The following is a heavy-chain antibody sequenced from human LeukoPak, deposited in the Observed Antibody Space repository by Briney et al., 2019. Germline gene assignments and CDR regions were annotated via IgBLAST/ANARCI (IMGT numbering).Heavy chain of an antibody. D-gene: IGHD2-15*01. V-gene: IGHV1-2*02. CDR1: GYTFTCYY. CDR3: ARGCSGGSCQYYYGMDV. J-gene: IGHJ6*02. Sequence: ASVKVSCKASGYTFTCYYMHWVRQAPGQGLEWMEWINPNSGGTNYAQKFQGRVTMTRDTSISTAYMELSRLRSDDTVVYYCARGCSGGSCQYYYGMDVWGQGTTVTVSS. CDR2: INPNSGGT.